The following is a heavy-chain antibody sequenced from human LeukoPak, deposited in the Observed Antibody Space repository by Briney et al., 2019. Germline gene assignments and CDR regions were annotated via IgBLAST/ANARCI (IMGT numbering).Heavy chain of an antibody. CDR1: GFTFSSYA. J-gene: IGHJ4*02. Sequence: GGSLRLSCAASGFTFSSYAMSWVRQAPGKGLEWVANIKQDGSEKYYVDSVKGRFTISRDNAKNSLYLQMNSLRAEDTAVYYCARDNDVRGVTPSDYWGQGTLVTVSS. D-gene: IGHD3-10*02. V-gene: IGHV3-7*01. CDR3: ARDNDVRGVTPSDY. CDR2: IKQDGSEK.